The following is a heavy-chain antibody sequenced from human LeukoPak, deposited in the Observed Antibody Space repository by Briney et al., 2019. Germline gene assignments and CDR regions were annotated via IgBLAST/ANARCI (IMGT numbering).Heavy chain of an antibody. V-gene: IGHV2-5*02. CDR3: AHSLRYWSGSYQMVSRFDY. Sequence: SGPTLAKPTQTLTLTCTFSGFSLSTRGVGVGWIRQPPGKALEWLALIYWDDDKRYSPSLKSRLTITKDTSKTQVVLTMTNMDPVDTATYYCAHSLRYWSGSYQMVSRFDYWGQGTLVTVSS. D-gene: IGHD1-26*01. J-gene: IGHJ4*02. CDR2: IYWDDDK. CDR1: GFSLSTRGVG.